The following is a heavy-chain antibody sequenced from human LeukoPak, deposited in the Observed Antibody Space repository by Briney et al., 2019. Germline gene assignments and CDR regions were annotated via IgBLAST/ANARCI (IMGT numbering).Heavy chain of an antibody. CDR3: TRNNNDHFDY. Sequence: GGSLRLSCAGSGFTFGGYGMHWFRQTPGKGLEWVAVIAYDGSRAFYADSVKGRFTISRDNSKNTMSVQMDDLRAEDTAVYYCTRNNNDHFDYWGQGTLSPSPQ. D-gene: IGHD1-14*01. CDR1: GFTFGGYG. V-gene: IGHV3-33*01. J-gene: IGHJ4*02. CDR2: IAYDGSRA.